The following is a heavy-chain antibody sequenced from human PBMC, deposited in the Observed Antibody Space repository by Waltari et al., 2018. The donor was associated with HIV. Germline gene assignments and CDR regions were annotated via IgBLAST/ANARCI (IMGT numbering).Heavy chain of an antibody. V-gene: IGHV4-59*01. CDR2: IYYTGRT. D-gene: IGHD3-3*01. CDR1: GGSFISYH. J-gene: IGHJ5*02. Sequence: QEQLQESGPGLVKPSETLSLTCSVSGGSFISYHWTWLRQPPGKGLEWIGYIYYTGRTNCNPSLKSRVTISVDTSKNQFSLRLRSVTAADTAVYYCARGLFGVGSNWSDPWGQGILVTVSS. CDR3: ARGLFGVGSNWSDP.